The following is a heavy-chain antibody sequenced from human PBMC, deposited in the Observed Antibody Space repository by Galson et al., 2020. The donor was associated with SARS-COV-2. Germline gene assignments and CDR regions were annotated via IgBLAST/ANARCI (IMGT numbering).Heavy chain of an antibody. J-gene: IGHJ5*02. CDR1: GFTFGDYA. CDR3: TRVSEQQLVDWFDP. D-gene: IGHD6-13*01. CDR2: IRSKAYGGTT. V-gene: IGHV3-49*03. Sequence: SLKISCTASGFTFGDYAMSWFRQAPGKGLEWVGFIRSKAYGGTTEYAASVKGRFTISRDDSKSIAYLQMNSLKTEDTAVYYCTRVSEQQLVDWFDPWGQGTLVTVSS.